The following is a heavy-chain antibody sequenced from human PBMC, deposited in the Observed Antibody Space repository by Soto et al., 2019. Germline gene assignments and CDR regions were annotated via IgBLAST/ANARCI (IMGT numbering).Heavy chain of an antibody. Sequence: PGGSLRLSCAASGFTFGNVAMAWVRQAPGKWLEWVSSISDNGGNTDYADSAGGRFTLSRDNSKYTLYLQMNHLKAEDTAVYYCAKLYWTLRYFDSWGQGXRVTVFS. J-gene: IGHJ4*02. D-gene: IGHD1-1*01. V-gene: IGHV3-23*01. CDR3: AKLYWTLRYFDS. CDR1: GFTFGNVA. CDR2: ISDNGGNT.